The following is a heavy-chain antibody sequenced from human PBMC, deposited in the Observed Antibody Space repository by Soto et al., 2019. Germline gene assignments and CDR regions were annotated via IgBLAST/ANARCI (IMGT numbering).Heavy chain of an antibody. CDR2: MKPNSGNT. Sequence: QVQMVQSGAEVKKPGASVKVSCRASGYSFTSYDVNWVRQATGQGLVWMGWMKPNSGNTAFAEKFPGRVTMTRDTPISTAYMDLSGMTSEDKPVYYCARYPYTSFCSDGSCSYDAFDIWGQGTVVTDSS. J-gene: IGHJ3*02. D-gene: IGHD2-15*01. CDR1: GYSFTSYD. V-gene: IGHV1-8*01. CDR3: ARYPYTSFCSDGSCSYDAFDI.